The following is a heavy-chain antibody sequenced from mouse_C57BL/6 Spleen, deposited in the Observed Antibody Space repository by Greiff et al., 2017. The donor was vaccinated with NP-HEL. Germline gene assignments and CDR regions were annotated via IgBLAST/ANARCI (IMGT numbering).Heavy chain of an antibody. CDR2: ISDGGSYT. D-gene: IGHD2-4*01. J-gene: IGHJ3*01. Sequence: EVKLVESGGGLVKPGGSLNLSCAASGFTFSSYAMSWVRQTPEKRLEWVATISDGGSYTYYPDNVKGRFTISRDNAKNNLYLQMSHLKSEDTAMYYCASYDSWFAYWGQGTLVTVSA. CDR3: ASYDSWFAY. CDR1: GFTFSSYA. V-gene: IGHV5-4*03.